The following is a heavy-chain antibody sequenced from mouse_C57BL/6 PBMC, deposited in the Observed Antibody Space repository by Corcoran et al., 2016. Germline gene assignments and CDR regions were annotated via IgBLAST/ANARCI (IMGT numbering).Heavy chain of an antibody. Sequence: EVQLQQSGPVLVKPGASVKMSCKASGYTFTDYYMNWVKQSHGKSLEWIGVINPYNGGTSYNQKFKGKATLTVDKSSSTAYMELNSLTSEDSAVYYCASTLIVTNYYAMDYWGQGTSVTVSP. CDR1: GYTFTDYY. V-gene: IGHV1-19*01. CDR3: ASTLIVTNYYAMDY. CDR2: INPYNGGT. D-gene: IGHD2-5*01. J-gene: IGHJ4*01.